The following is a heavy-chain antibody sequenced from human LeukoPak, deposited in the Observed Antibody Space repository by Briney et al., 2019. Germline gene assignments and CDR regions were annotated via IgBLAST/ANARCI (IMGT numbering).Heavy chain of an antibody. CDR2: IYYSGST. Sequence: SETLSLTCTVSGGSISSHYWSWIRQPPGKGLEWIGYIYYSGSTNYNPSLKSRVAISVDTSKNQFSLKLSSVTAADTAVYYCASAWYYDFWSGYSPYYMDVWSKGTTVTVSS. D-gene: IGHD3-3*01. J-gene: IGHJ6*03. CDR3: ASAWYYDFWSGYSPYYMDV. CDR1: GGSISSHY. V-gene: IGHV4-59*11.